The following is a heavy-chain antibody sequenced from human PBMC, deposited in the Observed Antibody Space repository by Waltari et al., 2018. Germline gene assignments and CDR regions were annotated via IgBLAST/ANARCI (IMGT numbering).Heavy chain of an antibody. J-gene: IGHJ6*03. CDR2: INHSGRT. CDR3: ARANTIFGMIRTWYYMDV. Sequence: QVQLQQWGAGLLKPSETLSLTCVVPGGSFSGYSWSWIRQPPGKGLGWIGDINHSGRTNYNPSLKSRVTISIDTSKIQFSLKLRSVTVADTAVYYCARANTIFGMIRTWYYMDVWGKGTPVTVSS. CDR1: GGSFSGYS. D-gene: IGHD3-3*01. V-gene: IGHV4-34*01.